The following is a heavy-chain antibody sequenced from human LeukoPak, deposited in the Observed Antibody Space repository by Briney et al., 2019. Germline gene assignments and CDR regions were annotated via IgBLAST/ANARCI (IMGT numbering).Heavy chain of an antibody. CDR3: ARVVDFVDTAMVPRFDP. J-gene: IGHJ5*02. D-gene: IGHD5-18*01. CDR2: INPNSGGT. CDR1: GYTFTGYY. Sequence: ASVKVSCKASGYTFTGYYMHWVRQAPGQGLEWMGWINPNSGGTNYAQKFQGRVTMTRDTSISTAYMELSRLRSDDTAVYYCARVVDFVDTAMVPRFDPWGQGTLVTVSS. V-gene: IGHV1-2*02.